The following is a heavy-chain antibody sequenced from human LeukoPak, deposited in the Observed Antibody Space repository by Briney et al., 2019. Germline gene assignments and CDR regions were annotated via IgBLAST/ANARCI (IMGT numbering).Heavy chain of an antibody. V-gene: IGHV1-18*01. D-gene: IGHD3-9*01. CDR1: GYTFTSYG. CDR3: AILLDGSGNNDAFDI. Sequence: ASVKVSCKASGYTFTSYGISWVRQAPGQGLEWMGWISAYDGKTNYGQMLQGRVTMTTDTSTTTAYMELRSLRSDDTAVYYCAILLDGSGNNDAFDIWGQGTMVTVSS. CDR2: ISAYDGKT. J-gene: IGHJ3*02.